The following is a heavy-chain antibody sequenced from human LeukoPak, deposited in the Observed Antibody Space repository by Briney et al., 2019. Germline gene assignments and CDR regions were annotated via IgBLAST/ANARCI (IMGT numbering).Heavy chain of an antibody. V-gene: IGHV3-7*01. CDR1: GFTFSSYW. CDR3: ATYCSGGNCCDFFDH. Sequence: GGSLRLSCAASGFTFSSYWMSWVRQAPGKGLEWVANIKQDGSEKYYVDSVKGRFTISRDNAKNSLYLQMNSLRAEDTAVYYCATYCSGGNCCDFFDHWGQGTPVTVSS. D-gene: IGHD2-15*01. J-gene: IGHJ4*02. CDR2: IKQDGSEK.